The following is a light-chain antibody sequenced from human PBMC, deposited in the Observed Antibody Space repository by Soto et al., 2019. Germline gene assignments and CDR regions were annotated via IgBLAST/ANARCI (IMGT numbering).Light chain of an antibody. J-gene: IGLJ2*01. Sequence: QSVLTQPASVSGSPGQSITISCTGTSSDVGGYNYVSWYQQHPGKAPKLMIYEVSNRPSGVSNRFSGSKSGNTASLTISGLQAEDEADYYCSSYTSSTNVVFGGGTNVTVL. CDR1: SSDVGGYNY. CDR2: EVS. CDR3: SSYTSSTNVV. V-gene: IGLV2-14*01.